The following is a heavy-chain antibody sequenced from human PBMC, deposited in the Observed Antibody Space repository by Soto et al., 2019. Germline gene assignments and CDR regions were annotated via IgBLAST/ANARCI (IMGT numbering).Heavy chain of an antibody. Sequence: QVQLVQSGAEVKKPGASVKVSCKASGYTFTGYYMHWVRQAPCQGLERMGWINPNSGGTNYAQKFQGRVSMTRAPSISTAYLELSRLGSDDTAVYYWATRDKYSSSDGDYRGQGTLVTVSS. CDR1: GYTFTGYY. D-gene: IGHD6-6*01. J-gene: IGHJ4*02. V-gene: IGHV1-2*02. CDR2: INPNSGGT. CDR3: ATRDKYSSSDGDY.